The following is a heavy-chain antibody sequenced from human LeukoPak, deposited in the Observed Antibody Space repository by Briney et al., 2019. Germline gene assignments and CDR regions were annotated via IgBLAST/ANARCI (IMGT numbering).Heavy chain of an antibody. CDR3: VRQFAS. CDR1: GFTFSTYA. V-gene: IGHV3-48*01. Sequence: GGSLRLSCVASGFTFSTYAMHWVRQAPGKGLEWVAYVSGSGSTVYYADSVKGRFTVSRDNGKSSLYLQMNSLRVEDTALYYCVRQFASWGQGTLVTVSS. J-gene: IGHJ4*02. CDR2: VSGSGSTV.